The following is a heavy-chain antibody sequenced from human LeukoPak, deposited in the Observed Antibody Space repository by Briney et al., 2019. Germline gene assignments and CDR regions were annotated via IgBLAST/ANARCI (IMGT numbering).Heavy chain of an antibody. V-gene: IGHV3-74*03. CDR1: GFTFSSYW. CDR2: INSDGNST. Sequence: GGSLRLSCVASGFTFSSYWMHWVRQAPGKGLAWVSRINSDGNSTKYAGSVKGRFTISRDNAKNTLYLRMNSLRAEDTAVYYCASQSPVGATEAFDIWGQGTMVTVSS. CDR3: ASQSPVGATEAFDI. J-gene: IGHJ3*02. D-gene: IGHD1-26*01.